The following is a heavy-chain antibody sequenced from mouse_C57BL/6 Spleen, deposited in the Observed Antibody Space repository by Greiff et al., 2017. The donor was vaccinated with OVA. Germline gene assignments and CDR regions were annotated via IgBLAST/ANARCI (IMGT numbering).Heavy chain of an antibody. D-gene: IGHD1-1*01. CDR1: GYTFTSYW. CDR3: TVTTGGNWYCGV. V-gene: IGHV1-5*01. Sequence: VQLQQSGTVLARPGASVKMSCKTSGYTFTSYWMHWVKQRPGQGLEWIGAIYPGNSDTSYNQKFKGKAKLTAVTSASTAYMGLSSLTNEDSAVYYCTVTTGGNWYCGVWGTGTTVTVSS. CDR2: IYPGNSDT. J-gene: IGHJ1*03.